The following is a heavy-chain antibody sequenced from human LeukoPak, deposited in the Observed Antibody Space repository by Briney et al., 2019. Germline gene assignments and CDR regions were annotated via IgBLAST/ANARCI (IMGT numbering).Heavy chain of an antibody. J-gene: IGHJ4*02. D-gene: IGHD2-2*01. CDR3: ARDRVVPAAYLFDY. CDR2: ISYDGSNK. CDR1: GFTFSSYA. V-gene: IGHV3-30-3*01. Sequence: GGSLRLSCAASGFTFSSYAMHWVRQAPGKGLEWVAVISYDGSNKYYADSVKGRFTISRDNSKNTLYLQMNSLRAGDTAVYYCARDRVVPAAYLFDYWGQGTLVTVSS.